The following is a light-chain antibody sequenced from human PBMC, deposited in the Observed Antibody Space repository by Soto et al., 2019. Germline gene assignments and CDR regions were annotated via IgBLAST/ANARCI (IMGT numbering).Light chain of an antibody. CDR2: KAS. Sequence: DIQMTQSPSTLSASVGDRVTITCWASQSISSWLAWYQQKPGKAPKLLIYKASTLERGVPSRFSGSGSGTEFTLTISSLQPDDFATYYCQQQWAFGQGTKVEIK. J-gene: IGKJ1*01. CDR1: QSISSW. V-gene: IGKV1-5*03. CDR3: QQQWA.